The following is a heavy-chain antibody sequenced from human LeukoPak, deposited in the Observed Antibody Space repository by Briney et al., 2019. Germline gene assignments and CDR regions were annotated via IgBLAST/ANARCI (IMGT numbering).Heavy chain of an antibody. V-gene: IGHV4-59*12. D-gene: IGHD3-3*01. CDR2: IYYSGST. J-gene: IGHJ3*02. CDR1: GGSISSYY. CDR3: ATLSGYYDFWSGPHAFDI. Sequence: PSETLSLTCTVSGGSISSYYWSWIRQPAGKGLEWIGYIYYSGSTNYNPSLKSRVTISVDTSKNQFSLKLSSVTAADTAVYYCATLSGYYDFWSGPHAFDIWGQGTMVTVSS.